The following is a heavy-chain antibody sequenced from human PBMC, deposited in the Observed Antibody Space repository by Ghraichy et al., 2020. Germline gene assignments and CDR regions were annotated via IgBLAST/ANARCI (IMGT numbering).Heavy chain of an antibody. CDR1: GFTFTFSNSA. J-gene: IGHJ4*02. V-gene: IGHV3-23*01. D-gene: IGHD6-19*01. CDR3: AKVYGKAVAGRGMSFFDY. CDR2: ISGSGGNT. Sequence: GGSLRLSCAASGFTFTFSNSAMHWVRQAPGKGLEWVSTISGSGGNTYYADAVKGRFTISRDNSKNTLFLQMNSLRAEDTAVYYCAKVYGKAVAGRGMSFFDYWGQGTLVTVSS.